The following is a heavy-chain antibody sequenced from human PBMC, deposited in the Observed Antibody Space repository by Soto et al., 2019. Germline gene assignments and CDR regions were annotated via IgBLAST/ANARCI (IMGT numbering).Heavy chain of an antibody. V-gene: IGHV3-23*01. D-gene: IGHD2-8*01. Sequence: PGGSLRLSCAASGFTFSSYAMTWFRQAPGKGLEWVSSMGGSGRSTYYTDSVKGRFTISRDNSKSTLYLQMTSLRAEDTALYYCARDFDCADGVCYTGYYYYGLDVWGQGTTVTVSS. CDR2: MGGSGRST. CDR1: GFTFSSYA. CDR3: ARDFDCADGVCYTGYYYYGLDV. J-gene: IGHJ6*02.